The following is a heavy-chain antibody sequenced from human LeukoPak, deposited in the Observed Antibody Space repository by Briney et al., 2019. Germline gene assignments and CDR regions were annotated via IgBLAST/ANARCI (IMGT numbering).Heavy chain of an antibody. D-gene: IGHD3-22*01. CDR3: ARLRALSHYDSSGYYLDY. CDR2: IYPGDSDT. CDR1: GYSFTSYW. J-gene: IGHJ4*02. V-gene: IGHV5-51*01. Sequence: GESLKISCKGSGYSFTSYWIGWVRRMPGKGLEWMGIIYPGDSDTRYSPSFQGQVTISADKSISTAYLQWSSLKASDTAMYYCARLRALSHYDSSGYYLDYWGQGTLVTVSS.